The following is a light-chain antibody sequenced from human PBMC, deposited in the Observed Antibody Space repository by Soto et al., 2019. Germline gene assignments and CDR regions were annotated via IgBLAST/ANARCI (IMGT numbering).Light chain of an antibody. CDR2: DVS. CDR1: QNVSSSY. J-gene: IGKJ1*01. Sequence: EIVLTQSPGTLSLSPGERATLSCRASQNVSSSYLAWYQQKPGQAPRLLIYDVSNRATGIPARFSGSGSGTDFTLTISSLQPEDFAVYYCQQRSNWPRTFGQGTKVDIK. V-gene: IGKV3D-20*02. CDR3: QQRSNWPRT.